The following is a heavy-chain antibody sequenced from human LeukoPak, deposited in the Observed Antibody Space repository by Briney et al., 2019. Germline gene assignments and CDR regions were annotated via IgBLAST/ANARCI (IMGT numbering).Heavy chain of an antibody. CDR1: GGSFSGYY. CDR2: INHSGST. Sequence: PSETLSLTCAVYGGSFSGYYWSWIRQPPGKGLEWIGEINHSGSTNYNPSLKSRVTISVDTSKSQFSLKLSSVTAADTAVYYCARGAAVGIFDYWGQGTLVTVSS. V-gene: IGHV4-34*01. CDR3: ARGAAVGIFDY. D-gene: IGHD2-15*01. J-gene: IGHJ4*02.